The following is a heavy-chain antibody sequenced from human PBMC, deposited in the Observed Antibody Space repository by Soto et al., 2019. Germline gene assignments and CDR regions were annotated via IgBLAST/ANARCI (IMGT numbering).Heavy chain of an antibody. CDR1: GGSIRSDDYY. Sequence: SAILSLTCTVSGGSIRSDDYYWNWIRQRPGKCLEWIGNIYYRGNTNYNPSLKSLIIMYMDMSQNQFSLKLTSGAAADTAVYYCARGVDYYVMDVWGQVTTVT. CDR3: ARGVDYYVMDV. CDR2: IYYRGNT. V-gene: IGHV4-31*01. D-gene: IGHD2-21*01. J-gene: IGHJ6*02.